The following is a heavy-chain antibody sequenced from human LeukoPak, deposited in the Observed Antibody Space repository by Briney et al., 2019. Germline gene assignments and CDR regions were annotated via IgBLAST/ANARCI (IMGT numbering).Heavy chain of an antibody. V-gene: IGHV3-21*01. CDR2: ISPSSSYM. CDR3: ARATWDS. J-gene: IGHJ4*02. D-gene: IGHD2-15*01. Sequence: PGGSLRLSCAASGFTFSDYTMNWVRQAPGKGLEWVSSISPSSSYMYYADSVKGRFTISRDNTKNSLYLQMNSLRAEDTAVYYCARATWDSWGQGALVTVSS. CDR1: GFTFSDYT.